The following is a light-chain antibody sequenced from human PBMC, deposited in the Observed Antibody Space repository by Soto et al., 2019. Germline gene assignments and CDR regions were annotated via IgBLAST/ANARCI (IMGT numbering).Light chain of an antibody. CDR2: GAS. CDR1: QSVSSN. CDR3: QQYNNWPPCT. V-gene: IGKV3-15*01. Sequence: EIVMTQSPATLSVSPGERATLSRRASQSVSSNLAWYQQKPGQAPRLLIYGASTRATGIPARFSGSGSGTEFTLTISSLQSEDFAVYYCQQYNNWPPCTFGQGTK. J-gene: IGKJ2*02.